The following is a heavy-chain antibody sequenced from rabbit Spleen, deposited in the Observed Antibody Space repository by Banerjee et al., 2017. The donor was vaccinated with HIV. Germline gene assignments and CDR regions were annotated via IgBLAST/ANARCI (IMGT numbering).Heavy chain of an antibody. Sequence: QSLQESGGGLVQPGGSLKLSCKASGFSLVYNNVICWVRQAPGKGLEWIGCIGSGATGNNYYASWAKGRFTISKTSSTTLTLQMTSLTVADTATYFCARDTGSSFSSYGMDLWGPGTLVTVS. CDR2: IGSGATGNN. J-gene: IGHJ6*01. CDR1: GFSLVYNNV. CDR3: ARDTGSSFSSYGMDL. V-gene: IGHV1S40*01. D-gene: IGHD8-1*01.